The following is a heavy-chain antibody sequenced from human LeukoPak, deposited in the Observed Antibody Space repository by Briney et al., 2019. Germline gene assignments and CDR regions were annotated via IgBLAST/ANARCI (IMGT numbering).Heavy chain of an antibody. Sequence: ASVKVSCKASGYTFTDYYMHWVRQAPGQGLEWMGWINPNGGGTNYAQNFQGRVTMTRDTSISTAYMELSSLRSDDTAVYYCARLRGGYDSADYWGQGTLVTVSS. CDR3: ARLRGGYDSADY. CDR1: GYTFTDYY. CDR2: INPNGGGT. J-gene: IGHJ4*02. D-gene: IGHD5-12*01. V-gene: IGHV1-2*02.